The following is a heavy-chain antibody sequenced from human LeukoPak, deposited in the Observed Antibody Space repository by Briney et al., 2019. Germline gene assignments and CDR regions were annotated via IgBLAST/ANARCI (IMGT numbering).Heavy chain of an antibody. D-gene: IGHD2-2*01. CDR2: ISGSGGST. J-gene: IGHJ3*02. CDR3: AKLGEPAVNAFDI. Sequence: GGSLRLSCAASGFTFSSYAMSWVRQAPGKGLEWVSAISGSGGSTYYADSVRGRFTISRDNSKNTLYLQMNSLRAEDTAVYYCAKLGEPAVNAFDIWGQGTMVTVSS. V-gene: IGHV3-23*01. CDR1: GFTFSSYA.